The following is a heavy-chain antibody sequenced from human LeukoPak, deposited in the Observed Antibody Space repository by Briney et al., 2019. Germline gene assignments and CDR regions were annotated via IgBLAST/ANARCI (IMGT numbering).Heavy chain of an antibody. Sequence: GGSLRLSCAASGFTFSSYAMSWVRRAPGKGLEWVSAISGSGGSTYYADSVKGRFTISRDNSKNTLYLQMNSLRAEDTAVYYCAQQVGYCSSGSCYFTYWGQGTLVTVSS. V-gene: IGHV3-23*01. CDR1: GFTFSSYA. CDR3: AQQVGYCSSGSCYFTY. CDR2: ISGSGGST. D-gene: IGHD2-15*01. J-gene: IGHJ1*01.